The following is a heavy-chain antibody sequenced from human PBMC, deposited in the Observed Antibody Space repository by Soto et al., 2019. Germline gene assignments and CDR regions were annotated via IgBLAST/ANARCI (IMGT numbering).Heavy chain of an antibody. CDR3: ARDLPPVDY. CDR2: ISAYNGNT. Sequence: QIQLVQSGAEVKKPGASVKVSCKASGYTFSSYHITWVRQAPGQGLEWMGWISAYNGNTNYAQNLQGRVNMTTDPSTSTAYMGLRSLRSDDTAVYYCARDLPPVDYWGQGTLVTVSS. J-gene: IGHJ4*02. CDR1: GYTFSSYH. V-gene: IGHV1-18*01.